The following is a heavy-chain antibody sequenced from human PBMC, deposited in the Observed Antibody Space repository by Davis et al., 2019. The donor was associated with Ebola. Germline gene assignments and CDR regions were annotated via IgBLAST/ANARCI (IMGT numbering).Heavy chain of an antibody. D-gene: IGHD4-11*01. CDR3: ARVSTDSNYYGLDYYYYGVDV. V-gene: IGHV3-13*01. CDR1: GFTFSSYD. J-gene: IGHJ6*02. Sequence: GESLKISCAASGFTFSSYDMHWVRQATGKGLEWVSAIGTAGDTYYPGSVKGRFTISRENAKNSLYLQMNSLRAGDTAVYYCARVSTDSNYYGLDYYYYGVDVWGQGTTVTVSS. CDR2: IGTAGDT.